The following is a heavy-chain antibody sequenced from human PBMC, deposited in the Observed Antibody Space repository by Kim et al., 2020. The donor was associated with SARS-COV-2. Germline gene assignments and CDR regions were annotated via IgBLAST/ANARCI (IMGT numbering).Heavy chain of an antibody. CDR2: IYYSGST. D-gene: IGHD3-10*01. CDR1: GGSISSGDYY. J-gene: IGHJ3*02. CDR3: ARDYGSGSYFGVRGAFDI. Sequence: SETLSLTCTVSGGSISSGDYYWSWIRQPPGKGLEWIGYIYYSGSTYYNPSLKSRVTISVDTSKNQFSLKLSSVTAADTAVYYCARDYGSGSYFGVRGAFDIWGQGTMVTVSS. V-gene: IGHV4-30-4*01.